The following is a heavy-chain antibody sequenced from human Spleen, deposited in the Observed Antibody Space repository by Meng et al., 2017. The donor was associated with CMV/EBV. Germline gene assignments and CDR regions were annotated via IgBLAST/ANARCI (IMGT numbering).Heavy chain of an antibody. D-gene: IGHD1-7*01. J-gene: IGHJ2*01. V-gene: IGHV3-23*03. CDR2: IYSGGSST. CDR3: AKIRITGTAYFDL. Sequence: LSLTCAASGFTFSSYAMSWVRQAPGKGLEWVSVIYSGGSSTYYADSVKGRFTISRDNSKNTLYLQMNSLRAEDTAVYYCAKIRITGTAYFDLWGRGTLVTVSS. CDR1: GFTFSSYA.